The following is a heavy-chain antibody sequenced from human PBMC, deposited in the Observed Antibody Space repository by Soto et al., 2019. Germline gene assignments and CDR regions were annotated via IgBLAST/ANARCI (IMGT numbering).Heavy chain of an antibody. V-gene: IGHV4-30-4*01. CDR1: GGSISSGDYY. Sequence: SETLSLTCTVSGGSISSGDYYWSWIRQPPGKGLEWIGYIYYSGSTYYNPSLKSRVTISVDTSKNQFSLKLSSVTAADTAVYYCASLCSSTSCPAKGFDYWGQGTLVTVSS. CDR2: IYYSGST. J-gene: IGHJ4*02. D-gene: IGHD2-2*01. CDR3: ASLCSSTSCPAKGFDY.